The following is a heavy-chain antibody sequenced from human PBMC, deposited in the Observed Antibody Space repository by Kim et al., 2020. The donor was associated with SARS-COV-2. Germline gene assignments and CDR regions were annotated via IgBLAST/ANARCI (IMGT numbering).Heavy chain of an antibody. J-gene: IGHJ4*02. CDR1: GFTFDDYG. V-gene: IGHV3-20*01. Sequence: GGSLRLSCAASGFTFDDYGMSWVRQAPGKGLEWVSGINWNGGSTGYADSVKGRFTISRDNAKNSLYLQMNSLRAEDTALYHCARDGEAVAGTTYHDYWGQGTLVTVSS. D-gene: IGHD6-19*01. CDR2: INWNGGST. CDR3: ARDGEAVAGTTYHDY.